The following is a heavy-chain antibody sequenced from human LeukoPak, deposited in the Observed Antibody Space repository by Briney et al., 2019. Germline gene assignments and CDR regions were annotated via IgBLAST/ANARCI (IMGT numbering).Heavy chain of an antibody. CDR3: ARAPPYYDILTGYPEDWFDP. J-gene: IGHJ5*02. CDR2: ISAYNGNT. Sequence: GASVTVSCTASGYTFTSYGISWVRQAPGQGLEWMGWISAYNGNTNYAQKLQGRVTMTTDTSTSTAYMELRSLRSDDTAVYYCARAPPYYDILTGYPEDWFDPWGQGTLVTVSS. V-gene: IGHV1-18*01. CDR1: GYTFTSYG. D-gene: IGHD3-9*01.